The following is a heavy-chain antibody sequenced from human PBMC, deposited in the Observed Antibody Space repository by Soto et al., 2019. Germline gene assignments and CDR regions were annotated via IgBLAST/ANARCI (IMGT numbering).Heavy chain of an antibody. Sequence: ESGGGVVQPGRSLRLSCAASGFSFSTYGMHWVRQAPGKGLEWVAVISHDGGNEYYADSVKGRFTISRDSSKNTVYLQMNNVRAEDTAVYYCAKDPSSCYTRGYFDFWGLGTLVTVSS. CDR3: AKDPSSCYTRGYFDF. CDR2: ISHDGGNE. J-gene: IGHJ2*01. D-gene: IGHD6-13*01. CDR1: GFSFSTYG. V-gene: IGHV3-30*18.